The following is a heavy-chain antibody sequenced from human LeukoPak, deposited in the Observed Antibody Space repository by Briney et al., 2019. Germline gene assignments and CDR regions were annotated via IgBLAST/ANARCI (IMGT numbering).Heavy chain of an antibody. V-gene: IGHV3-23*01. CDR2: SGDHT. CDR3: AKSWRYYDSSNYYAFDI. CDR1: GFTFSSYA. J-gene: IGHJ3*02. D-gene: IGHD3-22*01. Sequence: PAGSLRLSCAASGFTFSSYAMSWVRQAPGKGLEWVSSSGDHTRYADSVKGRFTISRDNSKSTLDLQMTGLRAEDTAVYYCAKSWRYYDSSNYYAFDIWGQGTMVTVSS.